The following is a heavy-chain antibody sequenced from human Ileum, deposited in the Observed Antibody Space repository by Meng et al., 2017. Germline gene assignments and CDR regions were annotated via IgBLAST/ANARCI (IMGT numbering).Heavy chain of an antibody. CDR2: IYSSGST. Sequence: SETLSLTCNASGVSITSGTYYWSWIRQTPGKRLEWIGHIYSSGSTTYDPSLKSRVTISVDSSKRQFSLRLRSMTSADTAFYFCARGTYCGDDCYYYFDSWGQGTLVTVSS. D-gene: IGHD2-21*02. CDR1: GVSITSGTYY. V-gene: IGHV4-61*01. J-gene: IGHJ4*02. CDR3: ARGTYCGDDCYYYFDS.